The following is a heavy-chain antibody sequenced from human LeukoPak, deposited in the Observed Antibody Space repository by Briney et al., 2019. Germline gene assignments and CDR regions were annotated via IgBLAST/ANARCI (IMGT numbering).Heavy chain of an antibody. CDR3: ARGLRQQLAQKYYYYYMDV. CDR1: GGSFSGYY. CDR2: INHSGST. D-gene: IGHD6-13*01. J-gene: IGHJ6*03. Sequence: SETLSLTCAVYGGSFSGYYWSRIRQPPGKGLEWIGEINHSGSTNYNPSLKSRVTISVDTSKNQFSLKLSSVTAADTAVYYCARGLRQQLAQKYYYYYMDVWGKGTTVTVSS. V-gene: IGHV4-34*01.